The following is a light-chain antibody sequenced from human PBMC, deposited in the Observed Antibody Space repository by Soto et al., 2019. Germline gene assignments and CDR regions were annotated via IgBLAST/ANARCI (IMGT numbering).Light chain of an antibody. J-gene: IGKJ2*01. V-gene: IGKV1-33*01. CDR3: QQYDNVPYT. CDR1: QDIYTY. CDR2: EAS. Sequence: DIQMTQSPSSLSASVGDRVTITCQVSQDIYTYLNWYQQKPGKAPKVLIYEASNLETGVPSRFRGSGSGTDFTFTISSLQPEDVATYYCQQYDNVPYTFGQGTKLEIK.